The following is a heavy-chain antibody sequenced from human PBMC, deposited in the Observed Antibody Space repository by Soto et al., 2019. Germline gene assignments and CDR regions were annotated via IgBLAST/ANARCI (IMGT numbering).Heavy chain of an antibody. D-gene: IGHD3-10*01. CDR3: AKDQGRITMARGVPGDMDV. CDR1: GFAFSSSA. Sequence: GGSLRLSCAASGFAFSSSAMNWVRQAPGKGLEWVSVISGSDGTTYYADSVKGRFTISRDNSRNTLYLQMNSLRAEDTAVYYCAKDQGRITMARGVPGDMDVWRQGTTVTAP. CDR2: ISGSDGTT. J-gene: IGHJ6*02. V-gene: IGHV3-23*01.